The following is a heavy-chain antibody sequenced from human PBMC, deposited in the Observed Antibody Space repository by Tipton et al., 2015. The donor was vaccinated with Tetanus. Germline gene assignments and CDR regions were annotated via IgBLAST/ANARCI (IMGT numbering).Heavy chain of an antibody. V-gene: IGHV4-30-2*01. CDR2: VHPSGST. CDR1: GGSFSSDDYF. J-gene: IGHJ4*02. CDR3: ARGEDAYKTGNS. D-gene: IGHD5-24*01. Sequence: TLSLTCTVSGGSFSSDDYFWSWIRQRPGKGLEWIGEVHPSGSTSSNPSLESRVTMSIDTSKNQFPLELTSLTAADTAVYFCARGEDAYKTGNSWGQVTLVTVSS.